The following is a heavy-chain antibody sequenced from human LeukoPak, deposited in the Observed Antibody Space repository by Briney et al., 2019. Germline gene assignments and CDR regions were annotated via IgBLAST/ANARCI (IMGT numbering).Heavy chain of an antibody. Sequence: ASVKVSCKASGYTFTSYDINWVRQATGQGLEWMGWMNPNSGNTGYAQKFQGRVTMTTDISTSTAYMELRSLRSDDTAVYYCARERSYYYDSSGYSGGDYWGQGTLVTVSS. CDR2: MNPNSGNT. CDR1: GYTFTSYD. D-gene: IGHD3-22*01. CDR3: ARERSYYYDSSGYSGGDY. J-gene: IGHJ4*02. V-gene: IGHV1-8*02.